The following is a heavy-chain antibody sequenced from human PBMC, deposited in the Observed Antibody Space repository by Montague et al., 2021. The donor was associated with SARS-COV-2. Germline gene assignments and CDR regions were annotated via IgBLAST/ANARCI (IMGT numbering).Heavy chain of an antibody. CDR2: INYYGST. D-gene: IGHD4-11*01. CDR1: GGSFRGNY. V-gene: IGHV4-34*01. CDR3: ARGLPVTTLFYYFGMDV. J-gene: IGHJ6*02. Sequence: SETLSLTCAVYGGSFRGNYWSWIRQPPGKGLEWIGEINYYGSTXXXPSXXXRVPMSVDTSKNQFSLKLSSVTAADTAVYYCARGLPVTTLFYYFGMDVWGQGTTVTVSS.